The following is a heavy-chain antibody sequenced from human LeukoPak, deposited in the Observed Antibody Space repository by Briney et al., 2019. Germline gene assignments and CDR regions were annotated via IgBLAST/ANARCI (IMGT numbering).Heavy chain of an antibody. CDR1: GFTFSKFA. J-gene: IGHJ4*02. D-gene: IGHD6-6*01. CDR2: ISGPGATT. V-gene: IGHV3-23*01. CDR3: ASQTLYSGSSNFDY. Sequence: GGSPRLSCAASGFTFSKFAMSWVRQPPGKGLEWVSAISGPGATTYYADSVKGRFTISRDSSKNTLYLQMNSLRAEDTAVYYCASQTLYSGSSNFDYWGQGTLVTVSS.